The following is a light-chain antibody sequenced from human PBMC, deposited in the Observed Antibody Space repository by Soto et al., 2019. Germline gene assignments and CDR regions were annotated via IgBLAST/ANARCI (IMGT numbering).Light chain of an antibody. CDR3: QQYNNWPPIT. Sequence: EIVMTQSPATLSVSPGERATLSCRASQSVSSNLAWYQQKPGQAPRLLIYGAYTRVTGIPARFSGSGSGTEFTLTISSLQSEDFAVYFCQQYNNWPPITFGQGTRLEIK. CDR2: GAY. CDR1: QSVSSN. J-gene: IGKJ5*01. V-gene: IGKV3-15*01.